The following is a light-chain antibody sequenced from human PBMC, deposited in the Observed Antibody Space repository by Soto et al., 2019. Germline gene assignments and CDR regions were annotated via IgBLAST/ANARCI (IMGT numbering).Light chain of an antibody. Sequence: EIQMTQSPSSLSASVGDRVNITCRASQAIGNYLNWYQQKPGKAPNLLIFGATTLQSGVPSRFSGSGYGTNFTLTISFLQPEDFAIYYCQQCHATSHTFGQGTRLEIK. V-gene: IGKV1-39*01. CDR1: QAIGNY. J-gene: IGKJ5*01. CDR2: GAT. CDR3: QQCHATSHT.